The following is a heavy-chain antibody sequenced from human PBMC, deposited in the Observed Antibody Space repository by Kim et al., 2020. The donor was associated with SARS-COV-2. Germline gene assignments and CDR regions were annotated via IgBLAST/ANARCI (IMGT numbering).Heavy chain of an antibody. V-gene: IGHV1-3*01. Sequence: ASVKVYCKASGYTFNTYPIHWVRQAPGQRLEWVGWINADKGDTEYSQKFQGRVTITRDTSASTAYMELTSLKSEDSAVYYCARHIGHSLYFFDSWGQGTLVTVSS. CDR3: ARHIGHSLYFFDS. CDR2: INADKGDT. CDR1: GYTFNTYP. D-gene: IGHD5-18*01. J-gene: IGHJ4*02.